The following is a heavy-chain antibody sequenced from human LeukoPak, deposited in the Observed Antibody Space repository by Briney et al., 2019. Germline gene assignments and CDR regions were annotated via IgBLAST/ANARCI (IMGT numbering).Heavy chain of an antibody. V-gene: IGHV3-53*01. CDR3: ARAGGSTVSHSDY. J-gene: IGHJ4*02. CDR2: IYSGGST. CDR1: GFTFSNNY. Sequence: GGSLRLSCVASGFTFSNNYMMWVRQAPGKGLEWVSVIYSGGSTYYADSVKGRFTISRDNSKNTLYLQMNSLRAEDTAVYYCARAGGSTVSHSDYWGQGTLVTVSS. D-gene: IGHD4-17*01.